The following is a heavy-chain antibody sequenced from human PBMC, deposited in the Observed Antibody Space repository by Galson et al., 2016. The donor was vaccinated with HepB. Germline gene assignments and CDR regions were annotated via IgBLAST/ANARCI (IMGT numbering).Heavy chain of an antibody. D-gene: IGHD1-26*01. CDR1: GFTFSSHW. J-gene: IGHJ4*02. CDR2: INNDGDTT. CDR3: ARVARGNFRKESVHFDY. Sequence: SLRLSCAASGFTFSSHWMHWVRQTPGKGLVFVSRINNDGDTTNYVDSVKGRFTVSRDNANKTLYLEMNSLRAEDTAEYYCARVARGNFRKESVHFDYWGQGTLVAVSS. V-gene: IGHV3-74*01.